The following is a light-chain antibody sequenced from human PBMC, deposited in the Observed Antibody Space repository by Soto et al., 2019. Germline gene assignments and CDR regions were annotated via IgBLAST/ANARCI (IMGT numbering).Light chain of an antibody. CDR1: QSLLHTDEKTY. J-gene: IGKJ5*01. V-gene: IGKV2D-29*01. CDR3: MQCLLFPLT. CDR2: EVS. Sequence: DIVMTQTPLSLSVTPGQPASISCESSQSLLHTDEKTYLDWYLQKPGQPPQLLIYEVSNRFSEVADRVSGSGSGTDVTLKISRVEAEVVGVYYCMQCLLFPLTCGEGTRLEIK.